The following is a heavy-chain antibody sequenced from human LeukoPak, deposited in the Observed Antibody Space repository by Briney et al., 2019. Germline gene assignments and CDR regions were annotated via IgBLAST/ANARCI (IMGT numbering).Heavy chain of an antibody. D-gene: IGHD3-10*01. CDR1: GGSFSGYY. CDR2: INHSGST. J-gene: IGHJ5*02. Sequence: SETLSLTCAVYGGSFSGYYWSWIRQPPGKGLEWIGEINHSGSTNYNPSLKSRVTISVDTSKNQFSLKLSSVTAADTAVYYCARATRSWYGSARNWFDPWGQGTLVTVSS. CDR3: ARATRSWYGSARNWFDP. V-gene: IGHV4-34*01.